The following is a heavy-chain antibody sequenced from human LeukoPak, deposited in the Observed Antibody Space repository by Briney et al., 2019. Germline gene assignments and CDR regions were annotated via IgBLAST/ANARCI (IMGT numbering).Heavy chain of an antibody. CDR1: GYTFTGYY. J-gene: IGHJ3*02. V-gene: IGHV1-46*01. CDR3: ARSYYYDSSGYRSRGAFDI. D-gene: IGHD3-22*01. Sequence: ASVKVSCKASGYTFTGYYMHWVRQAPGQGLEWMGIINPSGGSTSYAQKFQGRVTMTRDTSTSTVYMELSSLRSEDTAVYYCARSYYYDSSGYRSRGAFDIWGQGTMVTVSS. CDR2: INPSGGST.